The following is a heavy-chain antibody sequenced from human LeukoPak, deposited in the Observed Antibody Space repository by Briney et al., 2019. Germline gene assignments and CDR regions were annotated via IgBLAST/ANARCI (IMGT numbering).Heavy chain of an antibody. CDR1: GYRFTNYW. J-gene: IGHJ4*02. CDR3: ARGYCSGGSCYAFDY. D-gene: IGHD2-15*01. V-gene: IGHV5-51*01. Sequence: GESLKISCKGSGYRFTNYWIGWVRQMPGKGLEWMGIIYPGDSDTRYSPSFQGQVIISADKSISTAYLQWSSLKASDTAMYHCARGYCSGGSCYAFDYWGQGTLVTVSS. CDR2: IYPGDSDT.